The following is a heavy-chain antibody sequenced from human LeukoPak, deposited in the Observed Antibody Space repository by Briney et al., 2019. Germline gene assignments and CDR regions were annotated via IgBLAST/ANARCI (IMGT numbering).Heavy chain of an antibody. CDR3: VRGIGVAGDY. J-gene: IGHJ4*02. CDR1: GYTFTSYD. Sequence: ASVKVSCKASGYTFTSYDIQWARQATGQGLEWMGWMNPNSGNTGYAQKFQGRVTMTTNTSISTAYMELSSLRSEDTAMYYCVRGIGVAGDYWGQGTLVTVSS. CDR2: MNPNSGNT. D-gene: IGHD6-19*01. V-gene: IGHV1-8*01.